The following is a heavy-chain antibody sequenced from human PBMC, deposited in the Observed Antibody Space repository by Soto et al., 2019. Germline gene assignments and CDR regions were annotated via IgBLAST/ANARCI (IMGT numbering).Heavy chain of an antibody. D-gene: IGHD3-10*01. CDR1: GGSISSDDYY. CDR3: ARGPRSPWFSFDY. V-gene: IGHV4-31*03. Sequence: SETLSLTCTVSGGSISSDDYYWSWIRQHPGKGLEWIGYIYYSGGTYYNPSLKSRVTISVDTSKNPFSLNLNSVTAADPAIYYCARGPRSPWFSFDYWGPGTLVTAPQ. J-gene: IGHJ4*02. CDR2: IYYSGGT.